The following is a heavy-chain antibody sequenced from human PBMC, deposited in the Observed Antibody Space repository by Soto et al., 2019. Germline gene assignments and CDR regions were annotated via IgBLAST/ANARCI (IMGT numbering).Heavy chain of an antibody. D-gene: IGHD3-3*01. V-gene: IGHV3-7*01. CDR2: IKQDGSEK. CDR3: ATLPGNYYDFWSGYLPIFDY. Sequence: GGSLRLSCAASGFTFSSYWMSWVRQAPGKGLEWVANIKQDGSEKYYVDSVKGRFTISRDNAKNSLYLQMNSLRAEDTAVYYCATLPGNYYDFWSGYLPIFDYWGQGTLVTVSS. CDR1: GFTFSSYW. J-gene: IGHJ4*02.